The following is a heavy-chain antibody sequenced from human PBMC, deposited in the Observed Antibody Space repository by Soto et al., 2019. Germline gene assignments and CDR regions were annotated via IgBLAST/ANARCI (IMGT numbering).Heavy chain of an antibody. CDR3: ATLTKYDILTGFYPC. Sequence: GGSLRLSCAASGFTVNSNYMSWVRQAPGKGLEWVSVIYSDGSTYYADSVKGRFIISRDNSNNTLYFQMNSLRAEDTAVYYCATLTKYDILTGFYPCWGQGALVTVSS. J-gene: IGHJ4*02. D-gene: IGHD3-9*01. V-gene: IGHV3-66*01. CDR2: IYSDGST. CDR1: GFTVNSNY.